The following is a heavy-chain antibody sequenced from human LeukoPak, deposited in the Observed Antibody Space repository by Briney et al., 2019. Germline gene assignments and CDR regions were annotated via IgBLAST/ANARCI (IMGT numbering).Heavy chain of an antibody. Sequence: GGSLRLSCTASGFTFGDHPMSLFRQAPGKGLEWVGFIRGKDYGGTTEYAASVKGRFTISGDDSKSIAYLQMNSLKTEDTAVYYCTRGNWNPGYWGQGTLVTVSS. CDR3: TRGNWNPGY. V-gene: IGHV3-49*03. CDR2: IRGKDYGGTT. CDR1: GFTFGDHP. J-gene: IGHJ4*02. D-gene: IGHD1-20*01.